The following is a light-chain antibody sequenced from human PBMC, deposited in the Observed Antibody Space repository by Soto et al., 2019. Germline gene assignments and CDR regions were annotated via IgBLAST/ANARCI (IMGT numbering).Light chain of an antibody. Sequence: QSVLTQPPSASGTPGQRVTISCSGSSSNIGSNTVNWYQQLPGTAPKLLIYSNNQRPSGVPDRFSGSKSGTSASLAISGLQSEDEADYYCAAWDDSLNGPVFXTGTKGTVL. CDR2: SNN. CDR1: SSNIGSNT. V-gene: IGLV1-44*01. CDR3: AAWDDSLNGPV. J-gene: IGLJ1*01.